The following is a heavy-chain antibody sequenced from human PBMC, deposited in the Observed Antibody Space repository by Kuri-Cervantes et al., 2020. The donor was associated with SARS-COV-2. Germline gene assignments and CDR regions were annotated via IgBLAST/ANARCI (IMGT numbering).Heavy chain of an antibody. CDR2: INHSGST. D-gene: IGHD3-10*01. CDR3: ARVGDYYGSGSVDY. V-gene: IGHV4-34*01. J-gene: IGHJ4*02. Sequence: ESLKISCAVYGGSFSGYYWSWIRQPPGKGLEWIGEINHSGSTNYNPSLKSRVTISVDTSKNQFSLKLSSVTAADTAVYYCARVGDYYGSGSVDYWGQGTLVTVS. CDR1: GGSFSGYY.